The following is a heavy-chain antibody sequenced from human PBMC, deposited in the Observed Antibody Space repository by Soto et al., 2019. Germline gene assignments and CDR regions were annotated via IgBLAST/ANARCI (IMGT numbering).Heavy chain of an antibody. V-gene: IGHV3-30*18. Sequence: QVQLVESGGGVVQPGRSLRLSCAASGFTFSSYGMHWVRQAPGKGLEWVAVISYDGSNKYYADSVKGRFTISRDNSKNTLYLQMISLRAEDTAVYYCAKDAIAAAGASVFGWYFDLWGRGTLVTVSS. D-gene: IGHD6-13*01. CDR3: AKDAIAAAGASVFGWYFDL. CDR1: GFTFSSYG. CDR2: ISYDGSNK. J-gene: IGHJ2*01.